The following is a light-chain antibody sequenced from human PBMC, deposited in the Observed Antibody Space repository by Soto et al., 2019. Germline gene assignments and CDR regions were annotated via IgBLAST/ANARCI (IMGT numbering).Light chain of an antibody. J-gene: IGKJ2*01. Sequence: EIVLTQSPGTLSLSPGEGATLSCGASQSVSSSYLAWYQQKPGQAPRLLIYGVSSRATGIPDRFSGSGSGTDFTLTISRLEPEDFAVYYCQQYGTSPMYTFGQGTKLEIK. CDR3: QQYGTSPMYT. CDR1: QSVSSSY. V-gene: IGKV3-20*01. CDR2: GVS.